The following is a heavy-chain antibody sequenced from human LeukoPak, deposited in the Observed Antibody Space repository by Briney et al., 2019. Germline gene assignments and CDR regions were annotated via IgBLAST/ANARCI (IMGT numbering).Heavy chain of an antibody. CDR1: GFTVSSNY. Sequence: GGSLRLSCAASGFTVSSNYMSWVRQAPGKGLEWVSVIYSGGSTYYADSVKGRFTISRDNSKNTLYLQMNSLRAEDTAVYYCARAHPGGYDSSGYDYWGQGTLVTVSS. D-gene: IGHD3-22*01. J-gene: IGHJ4*02. CDR2: IYSGGST. CDR3: ARAHPGGYDSSGYDY. V-gene: IGHV3-53*01.